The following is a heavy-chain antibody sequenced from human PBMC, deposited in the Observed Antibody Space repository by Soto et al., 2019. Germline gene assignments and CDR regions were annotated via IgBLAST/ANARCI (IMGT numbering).Heavy chain of an antibody. Sequence: SETLSLTCTVSGDSIISYFWSWILQPPGKGLEWIGYVYSTEITNYNPSLKSRVAMSIDTSKNQFSLKVRSVTAADTAGYYCARGSEAWFYPSGKRTLVPV. CDR2: VYSTEIT. CDR1: GDSIISYF. J-gene: IGHJ5*02. CDR3: ARGSEAWFYP. V-gene: IGHV4-59*01.